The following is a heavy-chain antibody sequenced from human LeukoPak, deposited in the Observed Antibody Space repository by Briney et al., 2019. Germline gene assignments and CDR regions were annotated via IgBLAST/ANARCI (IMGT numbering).Heavy chain of an antibody. CDR2: VYHSGST. Sequence: PSETLSLTCTVSGGSISRYYWTWIRQPPGKGLEWIGYVYHSGSTKYSTSLRSRVTISVDTSKNQFSLNLRSVTAADTAVYYCARLFSGSYFDYWGQGTLVTVSS. J-gene: IGHJ4*02. D-gene: IGHD3-10*02. CDR1: GGSISRYY. V-gene: IGHV4-59*08. CDR3: ARLFSGSYFDY.